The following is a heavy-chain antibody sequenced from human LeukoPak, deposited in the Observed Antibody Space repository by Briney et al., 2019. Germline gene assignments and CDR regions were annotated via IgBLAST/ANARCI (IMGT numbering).Heavy chain of an antibody. CDR2: INPNNGGT. Sequence: ASVKVSFKASGYTFTGYFLHWVGQAPGQGLEWVGWINPNNGGTRYAQRFQGRVTMTRDTSINTTYMVLSRLRSDDTAVYYCARDFGGTYPLFDYWGQGTLVTVSS. D-gene: IGHD1-26*01. CDR1: GYTFTGYF. V-gene: IGHV1-2*02. J-gene: IGHJ4*02. CDR3: ARDFGGTYPLFDY.